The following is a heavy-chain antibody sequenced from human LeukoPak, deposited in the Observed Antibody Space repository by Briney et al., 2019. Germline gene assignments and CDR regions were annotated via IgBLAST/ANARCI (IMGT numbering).Heavy chain of an antibody. CDR3: ARDSHCSSTSCHTRDY. CDR1: GGSFSGYY. V-gene: IGHV4-34*01. Sequence: SETLSLTCAVYGGSFSGYYWSWIRQPPGKGLEWIGEINHSGSTNYNPSLKSRVTISVDTSKNQFSLKLSSVTAADTAVYYCARDSHCSSTSCHTRDYWGQGTLVTVSS. J-gene: IGHJ4*02. D-gene: IGHD2-2*02. CDR2: INHSGST.